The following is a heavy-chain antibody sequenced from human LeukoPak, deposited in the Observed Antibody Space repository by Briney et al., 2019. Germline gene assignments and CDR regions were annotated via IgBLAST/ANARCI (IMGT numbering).Heavy chain of an antibody. V-gene: IGHV3-11*01. CDR3: ARGDNYDILTGHFQD. J-gene: IGHJ4*02. Sequence: GGSLRLSCSASGFTFNKYYMSWIRQAPGKGLEWISYISSGGSTLKYADSVRGRFTISRDNAKNTLFLQMNSLRGEDSAVYYCARGDNYDILTGHFQDWGRGTLVTVSS. CDR2: ISSGGSTL. CDR1: GFTFNKYY. D-gene: IGHD3-9*01.